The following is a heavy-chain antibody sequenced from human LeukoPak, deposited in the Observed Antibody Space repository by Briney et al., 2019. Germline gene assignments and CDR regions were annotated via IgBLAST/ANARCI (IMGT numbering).Heavy chain of an antibody. V-gene: IGHV3-48*03. CDR3: ARERGHLDY. D-gene: IGHD6-25*01. J-gene: IGHJ4*02. Sequence: GGSLRLSCAASGFTFSSYEMNWVRQAPGKGLEWVSYISSSGSTIYYADPVKGRFTISRDNAKNSLYLQMNSLRAEDTAVYYCARERGHLDYWGQGTLVTVSS. CDR1: GFTFSSYE. CDR2: ISSSGSTI.